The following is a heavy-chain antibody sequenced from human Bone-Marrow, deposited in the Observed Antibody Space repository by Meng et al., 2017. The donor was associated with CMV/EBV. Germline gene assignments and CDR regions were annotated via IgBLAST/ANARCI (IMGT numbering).Heavy chain of an antibody. CDR3: ARDGLGADGQPDY. CDR1: GFTFDTYW. CDR2: ISSSGSTI. Sequence: GESLKISCVGSGFTFDTYWMSWVRQAPGKGLEWVSYISSSGSTIYYADSVKGRFTISRDNAKNSLYLQMNSLRAEDTAVYYCARDGLGADGQPDYWGQGTLVTVSS. D-gene: IGHD1-26*01. J-gene: IGHJ4*02. V-gene: IGHV3-11*01.